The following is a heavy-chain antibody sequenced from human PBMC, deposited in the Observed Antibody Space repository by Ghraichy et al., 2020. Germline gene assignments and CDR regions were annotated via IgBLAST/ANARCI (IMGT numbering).Heavy chain of an antibody. Sequence: SETLSLTCAVYGGSFSGYYWSWIRQPPGKGLEWIGEINHSGSTNYNPSLKSRVTISVDTSKNQFSLKLSSVTAADTAVYYCARRGRYSSSWMRTPYYMDVWGKGTTVTVSS. D-gene: IGHD6-13*01. V-gene: IGHV4-34*01. CDR2: INHSGST. J-gene: IGHJ6*03. CDR3: ARRGRYSSSWMRTPYYMDV. CDR1: GGSFSGYY.